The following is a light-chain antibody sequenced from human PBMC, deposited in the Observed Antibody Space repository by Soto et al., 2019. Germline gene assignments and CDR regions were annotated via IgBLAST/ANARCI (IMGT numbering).Light chain of an antibody. CDR2: AAS. V-gene: IGKV1-6*01. Sequence: AIQMTQSPSSLSASVGDRVTITCRASQGIRNDLGWYQQKPGKAPKLLIYAASSLQSGVPSRFSGSGSGTDLTLTISNLQPEDFATYYCLQDYNYPYTFGQGTKLEIK. CDR3: LQDYNYPYT. CDR1: QGIRND. J-gene: IGKJ2*01.